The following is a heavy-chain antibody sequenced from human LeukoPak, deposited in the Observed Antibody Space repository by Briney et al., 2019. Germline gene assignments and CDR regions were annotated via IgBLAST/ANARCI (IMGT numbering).Heavy chain of an antibody. CDR1: GGSFSGYY. CDR3: ARGRSPPYDYVWGSYRYESYFDY. Sequence: SETLSLTCAVYGGSFSGYYWSWIRQPPGKGLEWIGEINHSGSTNYNPSLKSRVTISVDTSKNQFSLKLSSVTAADTAVYYCARGRSPPYDYVWGSYRYESYFDYWGQGTLVTVSP. V-gene: IGHV4-34*01. D-gene: IGHD3-16*02. CDR2: INHSGST. J-gene: IGHJ4*02.